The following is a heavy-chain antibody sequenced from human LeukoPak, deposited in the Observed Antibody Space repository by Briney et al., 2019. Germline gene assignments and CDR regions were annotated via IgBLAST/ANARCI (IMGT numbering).Heavy chain of an antibody. J-gene: IGHJ5*02. D-gene: IGHD2-2*02. V-gene: IGHV1-69*13. Sequence: SVKLSCSASGGTFSSYAISWVRQAPGHGLEWMRGIIPFFGTANYAQKFQGRVTITADESTSTAYMELSSLRSEDTAVYYCARDKEDVVVPAAIALEARIPHVLFDPWGQGTLVTVSS. CDR1: GGTFSSYA. CDR3: ARDKEDVVVPAAIALEARIPHVLFDP. CDR2: IIPFFGTA.